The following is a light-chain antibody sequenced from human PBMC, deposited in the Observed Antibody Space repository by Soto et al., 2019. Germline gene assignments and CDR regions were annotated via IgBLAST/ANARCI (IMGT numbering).Light chain of an antibody. V-gene: IGLV2-14*01. Sequence: QSALTKPASVSGSLGQSITISCTGTTSDVGGYNYVSWYQQHPGKAPILMIYEVTNRPSGVSNRFSGSKSGNTATLTISGLQVEDEAEYFFGSYTGSITYVFGTGTKLTVL. CDR1: TSDVGGYNY. CDR2: EVT. CDR3: GSYTGSITYV. J-gene: IGLJ1*01.